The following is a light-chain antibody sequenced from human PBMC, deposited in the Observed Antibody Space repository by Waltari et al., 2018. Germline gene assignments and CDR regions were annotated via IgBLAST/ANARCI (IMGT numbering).Light chain of an antibody. CDR3: YQDASSPRT. CDR1: QSVDSQSVACSY. CDR2: GAS. V-gene: IGKV3-20*01. Sequence: EIVLTQSPGTLSLCPGERATLSCRDSQSVDSQSVACSYLAGYHQKRGQAPRRLLYGASSRATGIPHRFSGSGSGTDFTLPISRLEPEDFAVYYCYQDASSPRTFGQGTKVAFK. J-gene: IGKJ1*01.